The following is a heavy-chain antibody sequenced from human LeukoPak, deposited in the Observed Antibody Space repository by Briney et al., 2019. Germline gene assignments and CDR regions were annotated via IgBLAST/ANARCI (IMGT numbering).Heavy chain of an antibody. D-gene: IGHD3-3*01. CDR2: ISSSRSYI. V-gene: IGHV3-21*01. CDR1: GFTFSSYS. CDR3: ARDRYYDFWSGSNDAFDI. Sequence: GGSLRLSCAASGFTFSSYSMNWVRQAPGKGLEWVSSISSSRSYIYYADSVKGRFTISRDNAKNSLYLQMNSLRAEDTAVYYCARDRYYDFWSGSNDAFDIWGQGTMVTVSS. J-gene: IGHJ3*02.